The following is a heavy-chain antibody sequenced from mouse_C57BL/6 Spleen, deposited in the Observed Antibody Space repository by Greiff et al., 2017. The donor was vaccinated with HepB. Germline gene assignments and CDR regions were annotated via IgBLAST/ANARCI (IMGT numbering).Heavy chain of an antibody. CDR1: GYTFTSYW. CDR3: ARRRGYYYFDY. Sequence: QVQLQQPGAELVKPGASVKLSCKASGYTFTSYWMQWVKQRPGQGLEWIGEIDPSDSYTNYNQKFKGKATLTVDTSSSTAYMQLSSLTSEDSAVYYCARRRGYYYFDYWGKGTTLTVSS. J-gene: IGHJ2*01. V-gene: IGHV1-50*01. CDR2: IDPSDSYT. D-gene: IGHD2-3*01.